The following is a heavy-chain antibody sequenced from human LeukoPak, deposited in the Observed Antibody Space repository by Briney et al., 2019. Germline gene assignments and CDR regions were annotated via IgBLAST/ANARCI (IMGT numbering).Heavy chain of an antibody. CDR2: IKQDGSEK. J-gene: IGHJ3*02. V-gene: IGHV3-7*01. Sequence: GGSLRLSCAASGFTFSSYWMSWVRQAPGKGLEWVANIKQDGSEKYYVDSVKGRFTISRDNAKNSLYLQMNSLRAEDTAVYYCARVGYSSSPGAFDIWGQGTMVTVSS. CDR3: ARVGYSSSPGAFDI. D-gene: IGHD6-13*01. CDR1: GFTFSSYW.